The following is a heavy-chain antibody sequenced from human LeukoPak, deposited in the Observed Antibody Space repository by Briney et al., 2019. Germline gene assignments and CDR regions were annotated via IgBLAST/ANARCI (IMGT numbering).Heavy chain of an antibody. D-gene: IGHD3-10*02. Sequence: GGSLRLSCAASGFTLSRYSMNWVRQAPGKGLEWVSSISTSSSYIYYADSVKGRFTISRDNAKNSLYLQMNSLRAEDTAVYYCAELGITMIGGVWGKGTTVTISS. CDR3: AELGITMIGGV. CDR1: GFTLSRYS. J-gene: IGHJ6*04. CDR2: ISTSSSYI. V-gene: IGHV3-21*01.